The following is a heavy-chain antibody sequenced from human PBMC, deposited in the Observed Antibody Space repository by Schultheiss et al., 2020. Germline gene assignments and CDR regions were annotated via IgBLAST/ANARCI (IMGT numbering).Heavy chain of an antibody. CDR3: ARADSSSSEVFDY. CDR2: IKQDGSEK. Sequence: GGSLRLSCAASGFTFSSYWMSWVRQAPGKGLEWVANIKQDGSEKYYVDSVKGRFTISRDNAKNSLYLQMNSLRAEDTAVYYCARADSSSSEVFDYWGQGTLVTVYS. J-gene: IGHJ4*02. CDR1: GFTFSSYW. D-gene: IGHD6-6*01. V-gene: IGHV3-7*03.